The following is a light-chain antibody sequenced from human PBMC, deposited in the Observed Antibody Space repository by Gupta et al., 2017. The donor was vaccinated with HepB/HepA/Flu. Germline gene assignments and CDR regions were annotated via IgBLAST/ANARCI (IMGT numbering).Light chain of an antibody. CDR2: AAS. J-gene: IGKJ4*02. CDR1: QSISSY. CDR3: QQSYRTPPT. V-gene: IGKV1-39*01. Sequence: DIQMTPSPSSLSASVGDRVTITCRASQSISSYLNWYQQKPGKAPKLLIYAASSLQSGVPSRFSGSGSGTEFNRTISSLQTEDFATYDCQQSYRTPPTFGGGTKVEIK.